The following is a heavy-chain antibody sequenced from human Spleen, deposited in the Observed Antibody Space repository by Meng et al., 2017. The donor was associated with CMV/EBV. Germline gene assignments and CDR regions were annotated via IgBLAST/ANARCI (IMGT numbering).Heavy chain of an antibody. V-gene: IGHV4-30-4*08. J-gene: IGHJ5*02. CDR3: AREAMWLNWFDP. Sequence: VSGDSVSSDDAYWTWIRQPPGKGPDWIGYIYYNGITFHNPSLKSRLTLSIDTSRNQFSLKLTSVTAADTAVYFCAREAMWLNWFDPWGQGTLVTVSS. CDR2: IYYNGIT. CDR1: GDSVSSDDAY. D-gene: IGHD5-12*01.